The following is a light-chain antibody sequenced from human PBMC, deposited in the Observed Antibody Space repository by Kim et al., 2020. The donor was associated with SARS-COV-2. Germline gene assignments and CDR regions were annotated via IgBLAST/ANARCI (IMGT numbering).Light chain of an antibody. CDR3: ETWDSTRV. Sequence: GSSVKLTCTLSSGHSSYIIAWHQQQPGKAPRYLMKLEGSGSYNKGSGVPDRFSGSSSGADRYLTISNLQSEDEADYYCETWDSTRVFGGGTQLTVL. CDR1: SGHSSYI. V-gene: IGLV4-60*03. CDR2: LEGSGSY. J-gene: IGLJ3*02.